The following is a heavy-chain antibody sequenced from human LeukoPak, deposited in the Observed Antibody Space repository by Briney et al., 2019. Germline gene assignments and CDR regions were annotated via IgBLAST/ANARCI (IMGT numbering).Heavy chain of an antibody. CDR3: ARGGCSSISCYYYYGMDV. J-gene: IGHJ6*02. D-gene: IGHD2-2*01. V-gene: IGHV4-61*08. CDR1: GGSVSSGDYY. CDR2: MYYSGST. Sequence: KTSETLSLTCSVSGGSVSSGDYYWSWIRQPPGKGLEWIGYMYYSGSTNYNPSLTSRVTISVDTSKSQFSLKLSSVTTADTALYYRARGGCSSISCYYYYGMDVWGQGTTVTVSS.